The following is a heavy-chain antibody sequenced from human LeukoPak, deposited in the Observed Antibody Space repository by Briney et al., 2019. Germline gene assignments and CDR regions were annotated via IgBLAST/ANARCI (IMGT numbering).Heavy chain of an antibody. Sequence: ASVKVSCKASGYIFTSYDINWVRQATGLGLEWLGWMSANSVNTGYAQKCQGRVTMTSNASISTAYMELSSLRSEDTAVYYCARVSIYSGSYYEFDYWGQGTLVTVSS. CDR1: GYIFTSYD. CDR3: ARVSIYSGSYYEFDY. V-gene: IGHV1-8*01. D-gene: IGHD1-26*01. CDR2: MSANSVNT. J-gene: IGHJ4*02.